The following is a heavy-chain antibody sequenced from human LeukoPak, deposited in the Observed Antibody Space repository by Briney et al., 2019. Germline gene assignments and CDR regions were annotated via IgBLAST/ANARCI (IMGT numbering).Heavy chain of an antibody. CDR2: ISSTGETS. CDR1: GCCFSKYS. J-gene: IGHJ4*02. D-gene: IGHD3-10*01. Sequence: GGSLRLSCVACGCCFSKYSMQWVGQVPGKGLEYVSAISSTGETSYYANSVKDRFTISRDNSKNTLYLQMGSLRAEDTAVYYCARVLSGSGSKYFDYWGQGTLVTVSS. CDR3: ARVLSGSGSKYFDY. V-gene: IGHV3-64*01.